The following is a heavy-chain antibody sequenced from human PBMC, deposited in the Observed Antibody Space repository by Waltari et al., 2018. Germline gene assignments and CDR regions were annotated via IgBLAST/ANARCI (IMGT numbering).Heavy chain of an antibody. V-gene: IGHV3-48*03. CDR2: ISSSGSTI. D-gene: IGHD6-19*01. Sequence: EVQLVESGGGLVQPGGSLRLSCAASGFTFSSYEMNWVRQAPGKGLEWVSYISSSGSTIYYADPVKGRFTISRDNAKNSLYLQMNSLRAEDTAVYYCAKTGYSSGWSDAFDIWGQGTMVTVSS. J-gene: IGHJ3*02. CDR3: AKTGYSSGWSDAFDI. CDR1: GFTFSSYE.